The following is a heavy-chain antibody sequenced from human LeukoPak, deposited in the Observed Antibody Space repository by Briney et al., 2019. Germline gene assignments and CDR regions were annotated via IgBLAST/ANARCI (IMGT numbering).Heavy chain of an antibody. CDR2: ISGSGGST. V-gene: IGHV3-23*01. J-gene: IGHJ3*02. Sequence: PGGSLRLSCAASGFTFSSYAMSWVRQAPGKGLEWVSAISGSGGSTYYADSVKGRFTISRDNSKNTLYLQMNSLRAEDTAVYYCTKSSGWYVDAFDIWGQGTMVTVSS. CDR3: TKSSGWYVDAFDI. CDR1: GFTFSSYA. D-gene: IGHD6-19*01.